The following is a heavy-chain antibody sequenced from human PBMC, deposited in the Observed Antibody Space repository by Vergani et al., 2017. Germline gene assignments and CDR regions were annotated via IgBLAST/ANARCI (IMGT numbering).Heavy chain of an antibody. V-gene: IGHV1-3*01. CDR2: INAGNGNT. CDR3: AREQYCSSTSCSXYQH. D-gene: IGHD2-2*01. J-gene: IGHJ1*01. CDR1: GSTFTSYA. Sequence: QVQLVQSGAEVKQPGASVKVSCKASGSTFTSYAMHWVRQAPGQRLEWMGWINAGNGNTKYSQTFQGRVTITRDTSASTAYMELSSLRSEDTAVYYCAREQYCSSTSCSXYQHWGQGTLVTVSS.